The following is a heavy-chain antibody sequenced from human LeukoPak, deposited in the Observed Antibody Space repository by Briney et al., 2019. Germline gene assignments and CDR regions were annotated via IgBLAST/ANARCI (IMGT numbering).Heavy chain of an antibody. CDR1: GYTFTSYS. V-gene: IGHV1-18*01. CDR3: ARDPDYYYGSGSYGGY. Sequence: ASVKVSCKASGYTFTSYSISWVRQAPGQGLEWMGWISAYNANTNYAQKFQGRVTMTTDTSTSTAYMELSSLRSEDTAVYYCARDPDYYYGSGSYGGYWGQGTLVTVSS. CDR2: ISAYNANT. J-gene: IGHJ4*02. D-gene: IGHD3-10*01.